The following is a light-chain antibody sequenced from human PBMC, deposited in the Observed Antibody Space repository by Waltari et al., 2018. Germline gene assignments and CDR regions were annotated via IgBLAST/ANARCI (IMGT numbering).Light chain of an antibody. CDR1: SSDVGSHNY. V-gene: IGLV2-14*01. Sequence: QSALTQPASVSGSPGQSITISCTGTSSDVGSHNYVPWYQQHPGKAPKLMIYDVNKRPSGVSNRFSGSKSGNTASLTISGLQAEDEGDYYCSTYISSRTLVIFGGGTKLTVL. CDR2: DVN. J-gene: IGLJ2*01. CDR3: STYISSRTLVI.